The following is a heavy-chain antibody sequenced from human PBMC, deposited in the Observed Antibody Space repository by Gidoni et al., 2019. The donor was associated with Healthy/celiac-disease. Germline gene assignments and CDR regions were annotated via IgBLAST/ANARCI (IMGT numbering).Heavy chain of an antibody. V-gene: IGHV1-2*02. CDR3: ARNVGATGQGAFDI. Sequence: QVQLVQPGAEVKKPGASVKVSCQASGYTFTRYYMHWVRQAPGQGLEWMGWINPNSGGANYEQKFQGKDTMTRDTSISTAYMELSKLRSDDTAVYYCARNVGATGQGAFDIWGQGTMVTVSS. CDR1: GYTFTRYY. J-gene: IGHJ3*02. D-gene: IGHD1-26*01. CDR2: INPNSGGA.